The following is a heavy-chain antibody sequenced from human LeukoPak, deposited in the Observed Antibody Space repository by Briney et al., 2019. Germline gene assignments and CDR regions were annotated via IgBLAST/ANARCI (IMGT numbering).Heavy chain of an antibody. D-gene: IGHD2-2*01. V-gene: IGHV4-61*02. CDR3: ARQGTITYAYFDY. CDR1: GGSISSGSYY. CDR2: IYTSGST. J-gene: IGHJ4*02. Sequence: SETLSLTCTVSGGSISSGSYYWSWIRQPAGKGLEWIGRIYTSGSTNYNPSLKSRVTTSADTSKNQFSLRLTSVTAADTAVYYCARQGTITYAYFDYWSQGTLVTVSS.